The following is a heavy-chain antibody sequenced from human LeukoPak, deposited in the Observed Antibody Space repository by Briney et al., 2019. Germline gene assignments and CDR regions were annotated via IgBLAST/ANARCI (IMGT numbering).Heavy chain of an antibody. V-gene: IGHV3-23*01. CDR1: GFTFSSYA. J-gene: IGHJ4*02. CDR2: ISGSGGST. D-gene: IGHD3-22*01. Sequence: GEPLRLSCAASGFTFSSYAMSWVRQAPGKGLEWVSAISGSGGSTYYADSVKGRFTISRDNSKNTLYLQMNSLRAEDTAVYYCAKDVIYYYDSSGYPDYWGQGTLVTVSS. CDR3: AKDVIYYYDSSGYPDY.